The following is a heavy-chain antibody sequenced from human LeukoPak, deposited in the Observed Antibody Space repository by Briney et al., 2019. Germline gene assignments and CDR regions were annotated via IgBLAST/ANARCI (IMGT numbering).Heavy chain of an antibody. D-gene: IGHD2-2*02. CDR3: ASRDYTSSKY. Sequence: GGSLGLSCAASGFAFSRYWMHWVRQAPGKGLVWVSDINSDGSITRYADSVKGRFTISRDNATNTLYLQMNSLRADDTAVYYCASRDYTSSKYWGQGTLVTVSS. CDR2: INSDGSIT. CDR1: GFAFSRYW. J-gene: IGHJ4*02. V-gene: IGHV3-74*01.